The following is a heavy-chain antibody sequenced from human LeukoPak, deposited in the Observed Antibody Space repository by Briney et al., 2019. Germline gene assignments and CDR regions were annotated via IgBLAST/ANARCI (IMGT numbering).Heavy chain of an antibody. Sequence: GGSLRLTCAASGFTFSSYAMSWVRQAPGKGLEWVSAISGSGGSTYYADSVKGRFTISRDNSKNTLYLQMNSLRAEDTAVYYCAKDSSIHLNYDFWSGYSRFDYWGQGTLVTVSS. D-gene: IGHD3-3*01. CDR3: AKDSSIHLNYDFWSGYSRFDY. J-gene: IGHJ4*02. CDR1: GFTFSSYA. V-gene: IGHV3-23*01. CDR2: ISGSGGST.